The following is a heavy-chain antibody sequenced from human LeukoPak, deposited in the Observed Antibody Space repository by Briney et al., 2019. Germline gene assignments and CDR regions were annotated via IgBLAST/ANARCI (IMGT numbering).Heavy chain of an antibody. CDR1: GYTFTSYD. J-gene: IGHJ4*02. Sequence: GASVRVSCKASGYTFTSYDINWVRQATGQGLEWMGWMNPNSGNTGYAQKFQGRVTITRNTSINTAYMELSSLRSEDTAVYYCASGVSGYSYGKDYWGQGTLVTVSS. D-gene: IGHD5-18*01. CDR2: MNPNSGNT. CDR3: ASGVSGYSYGKDY. V-gene: IGHV1-8*03.